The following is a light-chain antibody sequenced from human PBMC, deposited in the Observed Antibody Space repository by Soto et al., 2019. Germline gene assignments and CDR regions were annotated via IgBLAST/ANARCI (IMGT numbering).Light chain of an antibody. CDR2: GAS. V-gene: IGKV3-20*01. Sequence: EIVLTQSPGTLSLSPGERVTLSCRASQSVSSTYLAWYQQKPGQAPSLLIYGASTRAAGIPDRFSGSGSGTDFTLTISRLEPEEFAVYYCQQYGSSSFTFGQGTKREIK. CDR3: QQYGSSSFT. J-gene: IGKJ2*01. CDR1: QSVSSTY.